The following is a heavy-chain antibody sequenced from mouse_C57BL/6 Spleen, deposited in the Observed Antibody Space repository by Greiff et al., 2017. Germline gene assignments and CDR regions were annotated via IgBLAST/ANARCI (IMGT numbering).Heavy chain of an antibody. J-gene: IGHJ2*01. D-gene: IGHD1-1*01. V-gene: IGHV3-6*01. CDR2: ISYDGSN. CDR3: AREDTTVVSFDY. CDR1: GYSITSGYY. Sequence: ESGPGLVKPSQSLSLTCSVTGYSITSGYYWNWIRQFPGNKLEWMGYISYDGSNNYNPSLKNRISITRDTSKNQFFLKLNSVTTEDTATYYCAREDTTVVSFDYWGQGTTLTVSS.